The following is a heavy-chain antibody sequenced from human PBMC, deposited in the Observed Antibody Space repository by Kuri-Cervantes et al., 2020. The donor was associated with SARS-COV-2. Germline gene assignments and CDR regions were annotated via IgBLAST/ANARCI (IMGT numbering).Heavy chain of an antibody. Sequence: GGSLRLSCKASGYTFTGYYMHWVRQAPGQGLEWMGWINPNSGGTNYAQKFQGWVTMTRDTSSTGYMGLSRLRSDDTAVYYCARGMVRGLIQSYYYGMDVWGQGTAVTVSS. CDR3: ARGMVRGLIQSYYYGMDV. CDR2: INPNSGGT. CDR1: GYTFTGYY. J-gene: IGHJ6*02. D-gene: IGHD3-10*01. V-gene: IGHV1-2*04.